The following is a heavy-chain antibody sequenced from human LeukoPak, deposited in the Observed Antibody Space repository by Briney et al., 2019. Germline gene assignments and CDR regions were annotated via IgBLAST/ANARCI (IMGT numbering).Heavy chain of an antibody. Sequence: GGSLRLSCAASGFTFSSYAMSWVRQAPGKGLEWVSAISGSGGSTYYADSVKGRFTISRDNSKNTLYLQMNSLRAEDTAVYYCAKAIGYYYGSGSYYNVPNWFDPWGQGTLVTVSS. CDR3: AKAIGYYYGSGSYYNVPNWFDP. CDR1: GFTFSSYA. CDR2: ISGSGGST. V-gene: IGHV3-23*01. D-gene: IGHD3-10*01. J-gene: IGHJ5*02.